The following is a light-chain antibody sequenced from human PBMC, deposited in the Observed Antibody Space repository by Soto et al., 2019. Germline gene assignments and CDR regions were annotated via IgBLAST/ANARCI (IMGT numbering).Light chain of an antibody. CDR3: QQYGTSPIT. CDR2: GSS. J-gene: IGKJ5*01. Sequence: EVVLTQSPGSLSLSPGERATLSCRASQRLSSSYLAWYQQKPGQAPRLLIYGSSSRATGIPDRFSGSGSGTDFTLTISRLEPEDFAVYYCQQYGTSPITLGQGTRLEIK. CDR1: QRLSSSY. V-gene: IGKV3-20*01.